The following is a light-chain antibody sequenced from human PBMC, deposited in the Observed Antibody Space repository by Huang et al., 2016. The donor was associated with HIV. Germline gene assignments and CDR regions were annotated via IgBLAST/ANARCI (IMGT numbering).Light chain of an antibody. V-gene: IGKV1-NL1*01. CDR3: QQYYSTPKT. CDR2: AAS. J-gene: IGKJ1*01. Sequence: DIQMTQSPSSLSASVGDRVTITCRASQGITNSLAWYQQQPGRAPRLLVFAASRLQSGVPSRFSGSGSGTDYTRTISSLQPEDSATYFCQQYYSTPKTFGQGTKVDVK. CDR1: QGITNS.